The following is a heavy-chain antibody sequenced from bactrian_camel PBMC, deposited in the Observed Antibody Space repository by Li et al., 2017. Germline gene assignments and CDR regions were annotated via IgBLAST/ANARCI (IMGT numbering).Heavy chain of an antibody. CDR1: GDMYDGGC. CDR3: AADSGSFGDGYCYTLLHSQSFSY. V-gene: IGHV3S63*01. J-gene: IGHJ6*01. CDR2: IFRIGGST. Sequence: HVQLVESGGGSVQAGGSLGLSCVASGDMYDGGCMAWFRQAPGKEREGVAGIFRIGGSTYYADSVKGRFTISQDNVKNTMYLQMDSLKSEDTATYYCAADSGSFGDGYCYTLLHSQSFSYWGQGTQVTVS. D-gene: IGHD2*01.